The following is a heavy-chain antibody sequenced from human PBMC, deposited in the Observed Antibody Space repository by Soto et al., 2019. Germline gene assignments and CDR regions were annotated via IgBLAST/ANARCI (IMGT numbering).Heavy chain of an antibody. CDR3: TRRITIFGVDPGLDY. J-gene: IGHJ4*02. D-gene: IGHD3-3*01. Sequence: QLQFQESGPGLVRPSETLSLTCTVSGGSVSSSTYYWTWIRQPPGKGLEWIGTMYSSGSIYYNPSLKSRVTISVDRSQNQFSLKARSVTAADTAVYYCTRRITIFGVDPGLDYWGQGTLVTVS. CDR2: MYSSGSI. CDR1: GGSVSSSTYY. V-gene: IGHV4-39*01.